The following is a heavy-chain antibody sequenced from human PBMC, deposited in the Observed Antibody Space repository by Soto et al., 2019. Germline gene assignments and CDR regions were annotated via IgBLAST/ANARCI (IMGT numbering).Heavy chain of an antibody. CDR3: AHPRGYGVFDAVDI. J-gene: IGHJ3*02. Sequence: QTGGSLRLSCEASGFTLTTYTMNWVRQAPGEGLEWVSAISSNSDSTFYAESVRGRFTISRDNSVNTLYLQMSRLRTEDTAVYYCAHPRGYGVFDAVDIWGQGTMVTVSS. CDR1: GFTLTTYT. CDR2: ISSNSDST. D-gene: IGHD4-17*01. V-gene: IGHV3-23*01.